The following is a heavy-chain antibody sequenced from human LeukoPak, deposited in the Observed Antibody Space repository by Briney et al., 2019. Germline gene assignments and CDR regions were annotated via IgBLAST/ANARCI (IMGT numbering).Heavy chain of an antibody. CDR1: GFTFSSYG. D-gene: IGHD4-17*01. J-gene: IGHJ4*02. CDR2: ISYDGSNR. CDR3: AATVTLDY. Sequence: GGSLRLSCAASGFTFSSYGMHWVRQAPGKGLEWVAVISYDGSNRYYADSVKGRFTISRDNSKNTLYPQMNSLRAEDTAVYYCAATVTLDYWGQGTLVTVSS. V-gene: IGHV3-30*03.